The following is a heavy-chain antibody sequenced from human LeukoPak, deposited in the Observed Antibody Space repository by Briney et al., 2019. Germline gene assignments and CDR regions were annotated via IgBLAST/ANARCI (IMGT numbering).Heavy chain of an antibody. Sequence: ASVKVSCKASGYVYTSHWMHWVRQAPGQGLECMGVINPSGTTTVYAQKFQGRVTMTRDTSTSTDYLELRSLRSEDTATYYCARDHSRTEGGTSFWWFDPWGQGTLVIVSS. CDR1: GYVYTSHW. CDR2: INPSGTTT. D-gene: IGHD1-26*01. CDR3: ARDHSRTEGGTSFWWFDP. V-gene: IGHV1-46*01. J-gene: IGHJ5*02.